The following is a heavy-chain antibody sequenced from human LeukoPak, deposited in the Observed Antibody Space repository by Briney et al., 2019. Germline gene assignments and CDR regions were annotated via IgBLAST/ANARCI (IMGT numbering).Heavy chain of an antibody. J-gene: IGHJ5*02. D-gene: IGHD3-22*01. Sequence: GASVKVSCKASGYTFTGYYMHWVRQAPGQGLEWMGWINPNSGGTNYAQKFQGRVTMTRDTSISTAYMELSRLRSDDTAVYYCARPAEGITMIGINWFDPWGQGTLVTVSS. V-gene: IGHV1-2*02. CDR2: INPNSGGT. CDR1: GYTFTGYY. CDR3: ARPAEGITMIGINWFDP.